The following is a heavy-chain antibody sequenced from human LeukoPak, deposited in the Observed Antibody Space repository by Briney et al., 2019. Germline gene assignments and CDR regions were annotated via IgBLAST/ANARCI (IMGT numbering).Heavy chain of an antibody. CDR3: AKVPSSGWSYFDY. V-gene: IGHV3-9*01. CDR1: GFTFDDYA. J-gene: IGHJ4*02. Sequence: GGSLRLSCAASGFTFDDYAMHWVRQAPGKGLEWVSGISWNSGTVGYADSVKGRFTISRDNAKNSLYLQMNNLRAEDTALYYCAKVPSSGWSYFDYWGQGTLVTVSS. CDR2: ISWNSGTV. D-gene: IGHD6-19*01.